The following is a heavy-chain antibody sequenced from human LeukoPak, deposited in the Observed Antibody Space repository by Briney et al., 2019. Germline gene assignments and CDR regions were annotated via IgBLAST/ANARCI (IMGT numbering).Heavy chain of an antibody. Sequence: SETLSLTCTVSGGSISSSSYYWGWIRQPPGKGLEWLGSIYYSGSTYYNPSLKSRVTISVDTSKNQFSLKLSSVTAADTAVYYCARLGDGSGSYYSAPIDYWGQGTLVTVSS. CDR2: IYYSGST. CDR1: GGSISSSSYY. J-gene: IGHJ4*02. D-gene: IGHD3-10*01. CDR3: ARLGDGSGSYYSAPIDY. V-gene: IGHV4-39*01.